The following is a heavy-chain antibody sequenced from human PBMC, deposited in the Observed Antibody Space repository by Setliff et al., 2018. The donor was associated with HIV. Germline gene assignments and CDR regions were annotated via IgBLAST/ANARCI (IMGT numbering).Heavy chain of an antibody. D-gene: IGHD6-6*01. CDR2: TDTSGRT. Sequence: LSLTCTVSGDSISSGGYYWSWIRQPAGKGLEWIAHTDTSGRTDYNPSLKSRVTISADTSKNQFTLKLTSVTAADTAVYHCARLSSYRSSSYYFDYWGQGALVTVSS. CDR1: GDSISSGGYY. V-gene: IGHV4-61*09. J-gene: IGHJ4*02. CDR3: ARLSSYRSSSYYFDY.